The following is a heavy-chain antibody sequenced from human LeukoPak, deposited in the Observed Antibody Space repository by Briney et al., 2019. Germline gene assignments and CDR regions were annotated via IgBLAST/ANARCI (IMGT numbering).Heavy chain of an antibody. Sequence: GGSLRLSCSASGFTFSSYAMHWVRQAPGKGLEYVSAISSNGGSTYYADSVKGRFTISRDNSKNTLYLQMSSLRAEDTAVYYCSRDSLSSCGGDCYSGLDVWGQGTTVTVSS. CDR3: SRDSLSSCGGDCYSGLDV. V-gene: IGHV3-64D*06. CDR1: GFTFSSYA. D-gene: IGHD2-21*02. J-gene: IGHJ6*02. CDR2: ISSNGGST.